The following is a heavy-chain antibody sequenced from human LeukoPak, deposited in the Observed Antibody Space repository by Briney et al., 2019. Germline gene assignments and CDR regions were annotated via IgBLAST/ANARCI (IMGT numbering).Heavy chain of an antibody. CDR1: GGSISSSSYY. CDR2: IYYSGST. V-gene: IGHV4-39*01. Sequence: SETLSLTCTVSGGSISSSSYYWGWIRQPPGKGLEWIGSIYYSGSTYYNPSLKSRVTISVDTSKNQFSLKLSSVTAADTAVYYCARGRDGSPDWGQGTLVTVSS. CDR3: ARGRDGSPD. D-gene: IGHD5-24*01. J-gene: IGHJ4*02.